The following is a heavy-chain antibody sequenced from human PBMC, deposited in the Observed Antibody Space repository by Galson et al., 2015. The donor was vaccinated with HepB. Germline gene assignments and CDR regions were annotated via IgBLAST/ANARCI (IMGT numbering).Heavy chain of an antibody. V-gene: IGHV4-4*07. CDR1: GGSISSYY. Sequence: ETLSLTCTVSGGSISSYYWSWIRQPAGKGLEWIGRIYTSGSTNYNPSLKSRVTMSVDTSKNQFSLKLSSVTAADTAVYYCLGHSSWHGPSAFDIWGQGTMVTVSS. CDR3: LGHSSWHGPSAFDI. J-gene: IGHJ3*02. D-gene: IGHD6-13*01. CDR2: IYTSGST.